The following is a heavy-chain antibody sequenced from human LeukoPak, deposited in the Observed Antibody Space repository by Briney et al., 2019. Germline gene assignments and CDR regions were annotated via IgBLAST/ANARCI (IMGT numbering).Heavy chain of an antibody. V-gene: IGHV3-23*01. CDR3: AKDAHGGKYFDY. CDR1: GFTFSMYA. CDR2: ISGSGGST. J-gene: IGHJ4*02. D-gene: IGHD6-25*01. Sequence: GGSLRLSSAASGFTFSMYAMSCVRQAPGKGLEWVSAISGSGGSTYYADSVKGRFTIPRDNSKNTLYLQLNSLRAEETAVYYCAKDAHGGKYFDYWGQGTLVTVPS.